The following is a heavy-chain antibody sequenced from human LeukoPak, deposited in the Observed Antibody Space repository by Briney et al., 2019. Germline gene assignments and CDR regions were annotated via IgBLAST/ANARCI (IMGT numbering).Heavy chain of an antibody. CDR3: AKTRSGYSYASFDY. D-gene: IGHD5-18*01. CDR2: ISGSGGST. V-gene: IGHV3-23*01. J-gene: IGHJ4*02. Sequence: GGSLRLSCAASGFTFSSYAMSWVRQAPGKGLEWVSSISGSGGSTYYADSVKGRFTISRDNSKNTLCLQMNSLRAEDTAVYYCAKTRSGYSYASFDYWGQGTLVTVS. CDR1: GFTFSSYA.